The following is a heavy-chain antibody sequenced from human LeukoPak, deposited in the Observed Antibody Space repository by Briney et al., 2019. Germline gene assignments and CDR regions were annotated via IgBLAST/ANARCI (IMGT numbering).Heavy chain of an antibody. CDR1: GYTFTSYG. Sequence: ASVKVSCKASGYTFTSYGISWVRQAPGQGLEWMGWISAYNGNTNYAQELQGRVTMTTDTSTSTAYMELRSLRSDDTAVYHCARCRTSIVVVPAAIPQNFDYWGQGTLVTVSS. CDR3: ARCRTSIVVVPAAIPQNFDY. J-gene: IGHJ4*02. CDR2: ISAYNGNT. D-gene: IGHD2-2*02. V-gene: IGHV1-18*01.